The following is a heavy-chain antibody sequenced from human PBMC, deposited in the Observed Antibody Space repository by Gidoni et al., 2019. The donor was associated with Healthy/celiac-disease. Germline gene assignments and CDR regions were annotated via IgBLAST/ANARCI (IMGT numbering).Heavy chain of an antibody. CDR3: ARVEVVAANNWFDP. V-gene: IGHV4-39*07. Sequence: QLQLQESGPGLVKPSETLSLTCTVSGGSISSSRYYWGWIRQPPGKGLDWIGSIYYSGSTYYNPSLKSRVTISVETSKNQFSLKLSSVTAADTAVYYCARVEVVAANNWFDPWGQGTLVTVSS. J-gene: IGHJ5*02. D-gene: IGHD2-15*01. CDR1: GGSISSSRYY. CDR2: IYYSGST.